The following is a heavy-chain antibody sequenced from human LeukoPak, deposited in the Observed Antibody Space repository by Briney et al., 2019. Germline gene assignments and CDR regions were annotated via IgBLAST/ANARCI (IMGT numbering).Heavy chain of an antibody. D-gene: IGHD2-21*02. CDR3: VREDTPATANY. J-gene: IGHJ4*02. CDR1: GFNFANHA. CDR2: ISGGGDIT. Sequence: GGSLRLSCAASGFNFANHAMSWVRQTAGKGLEWVSAISGGGDITYYADSVKGRFTISRDNSKDTLFLQMHSLRPGDTAVYYCVREDTPATANYWGQGTLVTVSS. V-gene: IGHV3-23*01.